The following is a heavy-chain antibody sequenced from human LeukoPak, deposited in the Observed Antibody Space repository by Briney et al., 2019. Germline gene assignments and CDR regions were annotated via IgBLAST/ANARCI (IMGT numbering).Heavy chain of an antibody. J-gene: IGHJ3*02. CDR2: IYPGDSDT. Sequence: GESLKISCKGSGYSFTSYWIGWVRQMPGKGLEWMGIIYPGDSDTRYSPSFQGQVTISADKSISTAYLQWSSLKASDTAMYYCASRPEILTGYYANDAFDIWGQGTMVTVSS. V-gene: IGHV5-51*01. D-gene: IGHD3-9*01. CDR3: ASRPEILTGYYANDAFDI. CDR1: GYSFTSYW.